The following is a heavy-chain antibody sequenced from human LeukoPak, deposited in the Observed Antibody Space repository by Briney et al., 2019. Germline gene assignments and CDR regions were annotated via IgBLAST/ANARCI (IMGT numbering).Heavy chain of an antibody. CDR1: AYTFTGYY. CDR2: INPNSGGT. D-gene: IGHD3-10*01. Sequence: ASVKVSCKASAYTFTGYYMHWVRQAPGQGLEWMGWINPNSGGTNYAQKFQGRVTMTRDTSISTAYMELSRLRSDDTAVYYCARLSGAGFSYYYYMDVWGKGTTVTVSS. V-gene: IGHV1-2*02. CDR3: ARLSGAGFSYYYYMDV. J-gene: IGHJ6*03.